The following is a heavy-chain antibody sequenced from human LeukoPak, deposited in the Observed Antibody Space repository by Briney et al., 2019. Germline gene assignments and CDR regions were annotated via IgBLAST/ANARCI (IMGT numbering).Heavy chain of an antibody. CDR3: ARDGYDILTGYLYYLDY. Sequence: GGSLRLSCAASGFTFSSYSMNWIRQAPGKGLEWVSSISSSSSYIYYADSVKGRFTISRDNAKNSLYLQMNSLRAEDTAVYYCARDGYDILTGYLYYLDYWGQGTLVTVSS. J-gene: IGHJ4*02. V-gene: IGHV3-21*01. D-gene: IGHD3-9*01. CDR2: ISSSSSYI. CDR1: GFTFSSYS.